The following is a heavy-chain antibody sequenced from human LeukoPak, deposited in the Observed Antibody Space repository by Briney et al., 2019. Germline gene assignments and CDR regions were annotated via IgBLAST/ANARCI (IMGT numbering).Heavy chain of an antibody. CDR3: ARGGELVSPYNWFDP. CDR1: GGSFSGYH. CDR2: INHSGST. J-gene: IGHJ5*02. V-gene: IGHV4-34*01. D-gene: IGHD1-1*01. Sequence: SETLSLTCAVYGGSFSGYHWSWIRQPPGKGLEWIGEINHSGSTNYNPSLKSRVTISVDTSKNQFSLKLSSVTAADTAVYYCARGGELVSPYNWFDPWGQGTLVTVSS.